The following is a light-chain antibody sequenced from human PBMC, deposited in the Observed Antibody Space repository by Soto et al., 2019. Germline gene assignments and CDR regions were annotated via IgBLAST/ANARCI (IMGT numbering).Light chain of an antibody. Sequence: QSVLTQPPSVSGAPGQRVTISCTGSSSNIGAGYDVHWYQLLPGTAPKLLIYGSTNRPSGVPDRFSGSKSGTSASLAIAGLQAEDEADYYCQSYDSSLSGAVFGGGTQLTVL. CDR2: GST. CDR3: QSYDSSLSGAV. V-gene: IGLV1-40*01. CDR1: SSNIGAGYD. J-gene: IGLJ3*02.